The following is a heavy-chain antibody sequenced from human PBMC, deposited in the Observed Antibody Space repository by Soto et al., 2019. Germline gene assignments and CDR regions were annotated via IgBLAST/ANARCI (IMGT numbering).Heavy chain of an antibody. CDR3: ATTFWSGPTTYYFDY. CDR2: FDPEDGET. D-gene: IGHD3-3*01. V-gene: IGHV1-24*01. Sequence: ASVKVSCKVSGYTLTELSMHWVRQAPGKGLEWMGGFDPEDGETIYAQKFQGRVTMTEDTSTDTAYMELSSLRSEDTAVYYCATTFWSGPTTYYFDYWGQGTLVTVSS. CDR1: GYTLTELS. J-gene: IGHJ4*02.